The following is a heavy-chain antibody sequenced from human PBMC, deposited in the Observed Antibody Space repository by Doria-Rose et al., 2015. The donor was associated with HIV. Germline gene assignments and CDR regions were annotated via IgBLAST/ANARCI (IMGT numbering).Heavy chain of an antibody. CDR1: GGSISHYY. J-gene: IGHJ4*02. CDR3: ARVLSGTHDY. V-gene: IGHV4-59*01. Sequence: QVQLQESGPGLAKPSETLSLTCSVSGGSISHYYWSWIRQPPGKGLEYIGDIFYTGSTNYSPSLKSRVSISIDTSKIKFSLRLSSVTAADTAVYYCARVLSGTHDYWGQGTLVTVSS. D-gene: IGHD1-26*01. CDR2: IFYTGST.